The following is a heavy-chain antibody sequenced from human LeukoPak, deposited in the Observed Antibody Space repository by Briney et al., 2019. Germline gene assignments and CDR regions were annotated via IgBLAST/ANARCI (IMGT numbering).Heavy chain of an antibody. Sequence: SETLSLTCTVSGYSISSGYYWGWIRQPPGKGLEWIGSIYHSGSTYYNPSLKSRVTISVDTSKNQFSLKLSSVTAADTAVYYCAREENGDLRHYDYWGQGTLVTVSS. D-gene: IGHD4-17*01. J-gene: IGHJ4*02. CDR3: AREENGDLRHYDY. CDR1: GYSISSGYY. CDR2: IYHSGST. V-gene: IGHV4-38-2*02.